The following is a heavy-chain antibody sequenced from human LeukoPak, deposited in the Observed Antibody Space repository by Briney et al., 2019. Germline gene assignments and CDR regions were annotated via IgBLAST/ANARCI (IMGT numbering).Heavy chain of an antibody. Sequence: GGSLRLSCAASGFTFSNYWMHWVRQAPGKGPVWVSRINSDGSTTTYADSVKGRFTISRDNAKNTLYLQMNSLRAEDTAVYYCARVNWGAPHDYWGQGTLVTVSS. V-gene: IGHV3-74*01. CDR3: ARVNWGAPHDY. J-gene: IGHJ4*02. CDR1: GFTFSNYW. CDR2: INSDGSTT. D-gene: IGHD1-26*01.